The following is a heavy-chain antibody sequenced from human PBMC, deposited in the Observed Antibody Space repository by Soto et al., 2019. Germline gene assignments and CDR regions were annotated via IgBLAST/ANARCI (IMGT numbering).Heavy chain of an antibody. CDR2: INAGNGNT. V-gene: IGHV1-3*01. D-gene: IGHD2-15*01. Sequence: HVQLVQSGAEVKKPGASVKVSCKASGYTFTSYAMHWVRQAPGQRLEWMGWINAGNGNTKYSQKFQGRVTITRDTSASTAYMELSSMRSEDTAVDYCARGIVVVVAATPLLDPWGQGTLVTVSS. CDR1: GYTFTSYA. CDR3: ARGIVVVVAATPLLDP. J-gene: IGHJ5*02.